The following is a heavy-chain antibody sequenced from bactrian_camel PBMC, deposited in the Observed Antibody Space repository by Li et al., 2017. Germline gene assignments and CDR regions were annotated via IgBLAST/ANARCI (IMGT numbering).Heavy chain of an antibody. CDR3: AARYPGQSSPAACQVVELNN. CDR2: IALDGSR. D-gene: IGHD1*01. CDR1: GNTGTINV. V-gene: IGHV3S53*01. Sequence: HVQLVESGGGSVQTGGSLTLSCAASGNTGTINVMAWFRQAPGKEREMVARIALDGSRTYADSVKGRFTISKESAKNTLYLQMNSLTPEDTAMYYCAARYPGQSSPAACQVVELNNWGQGTQVTVS. J-gene: IGHJ4*01.